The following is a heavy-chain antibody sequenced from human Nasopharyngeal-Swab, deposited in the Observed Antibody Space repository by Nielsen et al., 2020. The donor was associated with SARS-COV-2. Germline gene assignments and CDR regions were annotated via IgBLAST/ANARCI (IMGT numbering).Heavy chain of an antibody. V-gene: IGHV5-10-1*01. D-gene: IGHD6-13*01. CDR2: IDPSDSYT. Sequence: GESLKISCRGSGYRFTSYWISWVRQMPGKGLEWMGKIDPSDSYTNYSPSFQGHVTISTDKSISTAYLQWSSLEASDTAVYYCARHQLSSSAFENWGQGTMVTVSS. CDR1: GYRFTSYW. CDR3: ARHQLSSSAFEN. J-gene: IGHJ3*02.